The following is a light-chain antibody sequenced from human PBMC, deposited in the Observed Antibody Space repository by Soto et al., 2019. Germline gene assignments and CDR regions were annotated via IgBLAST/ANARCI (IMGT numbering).Light chain of an antibody. CDR2: DAS. Sequence: PGERVTLSCRASQSVGNNYVAWYQQKPGQAPRLLIHDASSRATGIPDRFSGSGSGTDFTLTISRLELEDFAVYFCQQCATSPLTFGQGTRVDIK. V-gene: IGKV3-20*01. CDR1: QSVGNNY. CDR3: QQCATSPLT. J-gene: IGKJ1*01.